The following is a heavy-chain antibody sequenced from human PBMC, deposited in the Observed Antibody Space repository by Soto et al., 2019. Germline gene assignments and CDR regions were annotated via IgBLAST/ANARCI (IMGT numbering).Heavy chain of an antibody. V-gene: IGHV3-9*01. CDR2: MSRNGGSI. J-gene: IGHJ4*02. Sequence: VQLVESGGGLVQPGRPLRLSCVASGFTFDDYGVHWVRQAPGKGLEWVSGMSRNGGSIAYADSVTGRFTISRDNAKNSLYLQLHSLRPEDTALYYCAKDRSLGELSAADHWGQGTLVTVSS. D-gene: IGHD3-16*02. CDR3: AKDRSLGELSAADH. CDR1: GFTFDDYG.